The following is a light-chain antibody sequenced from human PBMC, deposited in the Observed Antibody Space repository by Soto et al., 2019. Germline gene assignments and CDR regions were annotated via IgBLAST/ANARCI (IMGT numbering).Light chain of an antibody. J-gene: IGKJ2*01. CDR2: GAS. V-gene: IGKV3-15*01. CDR1: QSVSSN. CDR3: QEHNNWPRYT. Sequence: EIVMTQSPATLSVSPGERATLSCRASQSVSSNLAWYQQKPGQAPRLLIYGASTRATGIPARFSGSGSGTEFTLTISSLQSEDFAVYYCQEHNNWPRYTFGQVTRLEIK.